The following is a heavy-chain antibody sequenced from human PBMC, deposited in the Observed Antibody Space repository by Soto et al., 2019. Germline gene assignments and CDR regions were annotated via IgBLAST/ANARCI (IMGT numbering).Heavy chain of an antibody. CDR1: GGSISSGDYY. CDR3: ARDKGGDIVVVPAAGGMDV. Sequence: SETLSLTCTVSGGSISSGDYYWSWIRQPPGKGLEWIGYIYYSGSTYYNPSLKSRVTISVDTSKNQFSLKLSSVTAADTAVYYCARDKGGDIVVVPAAGGMDVWGQGTTVTVSS. V-gene: IGHV4-30-4*01. J-gene: IGHJ6*02. CDR2: IYYSGST. D-gene: IGHD2-2*01.